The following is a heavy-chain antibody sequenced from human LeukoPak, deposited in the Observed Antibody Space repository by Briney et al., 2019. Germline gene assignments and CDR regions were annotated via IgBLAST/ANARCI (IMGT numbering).Heavy chain of an antibody. CDR3: AREMGQLVLRYYYYGMDV. D-gene: IGHD6-13*01. V-gene: IGHV3-21*01. Sequence: GGSLRLSCAASGFTFSSYSMNWVRQAPGKGLEWVSSISSSSSYIYYADSVKGRFTISRDNAKNSLYLQMNSLRAEDTAVYYCAREMGQLVLRYYYYGMDVWGQGTTVTVSS. CDR2: ISSSSSYI. CDR1: GFTFSSYS. J-gene: IGHJ6*02.